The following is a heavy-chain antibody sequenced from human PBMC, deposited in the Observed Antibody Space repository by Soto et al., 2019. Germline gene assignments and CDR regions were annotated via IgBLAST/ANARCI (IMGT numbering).Heavy chain of an antibody. Sequence: QVQLVQSGAEVKKPGSSVKVSCKASGGTFSSYAISWVRQAPGQGLEWMGGIIPIFGTANYAQKFQGRVTITADESMSTAYMELSSLRCEDPVGYYCARDIWQVVYAISPGKWFDPWGQGPLVTVSS. V-gene: IGHV1-69*01. CDR1: GGTFSSYA. D-gene: IGHD2-8*02. CDR3: ARDIWQVVYAISPGKWFDP. CDR2: IIPIFGTA. J-gene: IGHJ5*02.